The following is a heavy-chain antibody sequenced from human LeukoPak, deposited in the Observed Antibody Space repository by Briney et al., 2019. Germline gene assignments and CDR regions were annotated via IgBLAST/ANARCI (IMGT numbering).Heavy chain of an antibody. CDR2: INHSGST. V-gene: IGHV4-34*01. D-gene: IGHD4-11*01. J-gene: IGHJ1*01. CDR3: ASYRAFQH. CDR1: GFTVSNSY. Sequence: GSLRLSCAASGFTVSNSYMSWVRQPPGKGPEWIGEINHSGSTNYNPSLKSRVTISVDTSKNQFSLKLSSVTAADTAVYYCASYRAFQHWGQGTLVTVSS.